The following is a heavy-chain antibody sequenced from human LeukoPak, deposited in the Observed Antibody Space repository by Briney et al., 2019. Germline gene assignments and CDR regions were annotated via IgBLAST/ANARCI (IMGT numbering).Heavy chain of an antibody. CDR2: INPNSGGT. CDR1: GYTFISNY. J-gene: IGHJ4*02. CDR3: ARRNIAVAGSFDY. D-gene: IGHD6-19*01. V-gene: IGHV1-2*02. Sequence: ASVKVSCKASGYTFISNYMHWVRQAPGQGLEWMGWINPNSGGTNYAQKFQGRVTLTRDTSISTAYMELSRLRSDDTAVYYCARRNIAVAGSFDYWGQGTLVTVSS.